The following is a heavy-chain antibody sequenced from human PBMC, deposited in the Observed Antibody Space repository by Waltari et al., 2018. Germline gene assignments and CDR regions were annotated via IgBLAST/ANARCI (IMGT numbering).Heavy chain of an antibody. D-gene: IGHD3-22*01. Sequence: QVQLVQSGAEVKKPGASIKVSCKASGYTFSAYYIHWVRQAPGHGLEWMGRINPHSGATNSRGKFQVRVTMTRDTSISTAFMELTSLTSDDTAIYYCARGGADYYDSNGPFDFWGQGTLVSVS. J-gene: IGHJ4*02. V-gene: IGHV1-2*06. CDR2: INPHSGAT. CDR1: GYTFSAYY. CDR3: ARGGADYYDSNGPFDF.